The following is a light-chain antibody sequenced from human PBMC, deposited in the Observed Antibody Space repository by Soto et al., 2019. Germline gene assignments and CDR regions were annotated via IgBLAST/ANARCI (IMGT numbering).Light chain of an antibody. CDR3: QQYDNSLYT. CDR1: QSVSSSY. CDR2: AAS. V-gene: IGKV3-20*01. Sequence: EIVLTQSPGTLSLSPGERATLSCRASQSVSSSYLAWYQQKPGQPPRLLIYAASSRATGIQDRFSGSGSGTDFTLTISRLEPEDFAVYDCQQYDNSLYTFGQGTKLEIK. J-gene: IGKJ2*01.